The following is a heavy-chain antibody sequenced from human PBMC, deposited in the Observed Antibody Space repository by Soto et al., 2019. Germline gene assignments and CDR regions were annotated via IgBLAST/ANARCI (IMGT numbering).Heavy chain of an antibody. CDR3: AKAGEEYQLLDWFDP. J-gene: IGHJ5*02. Sequence: GGSLRLSCAASGFTFSSYAMSWVRQAPGKGLEWVSAISGSGGSTYYADSVKGRFTISRDNSKNTLYLQMNILRAEDTAVYYCAKAGEEYQLLDWFDPWGQGTLVTVSS. CDR1: GFTFSSYA. D-gene: IGHD2-2*01. V-gene: IGHV3-23*01. CDR2: ISGSGGST.